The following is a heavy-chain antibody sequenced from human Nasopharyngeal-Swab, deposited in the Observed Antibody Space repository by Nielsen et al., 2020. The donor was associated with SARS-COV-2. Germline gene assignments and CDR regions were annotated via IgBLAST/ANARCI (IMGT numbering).Heavy chain of an antibody. V-gene: IGHV3-21*01. CDR3: AKDPYGSGSYSDYFDY. CDR1: GFRDYS. Sequence: GGSLRLSCVDSGFRDYSMNWVRQAPGKGLEWVSSISSSSSDIYYADSVKGRFTISRDSAKNSLYLQMNNLRAEDTAVYYCAKDPYGSGSYSDYFDYWGQGTLVTVSS. J-gene: IGHJ4*02. CDR2: ISSSSSDI. D-gene: IGHD3-10*01.